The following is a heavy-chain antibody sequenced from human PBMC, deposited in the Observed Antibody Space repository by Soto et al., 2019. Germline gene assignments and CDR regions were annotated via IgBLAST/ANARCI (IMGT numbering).Heavy chain of an antibody. Sequence: GASVKVSCKASGYTFTSYAMHWVRQAPGQRLEWMGWINAGNGNTKYSQKFQGRVTITRDTSASTAYMELSSLRSEDTAVYYCARSRPLMVDGSGYYYYYGMDVWGQGTTVTVSS. D-gene: IGHD2-8*01. CDR2: INAGNGNT. V-gene: IGHV1-3*01. CDR3: ARSRPLMVDGSGYYYYYGMDV. J-gene: IGHJ6*02. CDR1: GYTFTSYA.